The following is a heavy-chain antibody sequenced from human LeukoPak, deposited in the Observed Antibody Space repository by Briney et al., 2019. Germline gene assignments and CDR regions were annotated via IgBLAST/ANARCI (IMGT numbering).Heavy chain of an antibody. D-gene: IGHD5-12*01. CDR1: GGSFSGYY. CDR3: AGRVDMGASPYLDY. CDR2: IRHGGSK. J-gene: IGHJ4*02. Sequence: AETLSLTCAVYGGSFSGYYWSWVRQPPGKGLEWMGEIRHGGSKNYNPSLKSRVTISVHPPKNQFPLQLSSATAADKAVYYCAGRVDMGASPYLDYWGQGTLATDSP. V-gene: IGHV4-34*01.